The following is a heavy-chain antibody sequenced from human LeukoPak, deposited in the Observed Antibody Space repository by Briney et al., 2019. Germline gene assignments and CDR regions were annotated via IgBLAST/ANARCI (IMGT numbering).Heavy chain of an antibody. V-gene: IGHV3-7*01. CDR3: AKPNYYDSSPPYYFDY. J-gene: IGHJ4*02. D-gene: IGHD3-22*01. CDR2: IKQDGSEK. Sequence: GGSLRLSCAASGFTFSSYWMSWVRQAPGKGLEWVANIKQDGSEKYYVDSVKGRFTISRDNAKNSLYLQMNSLRAEDTAVYYCAKPNYYDSSPPYYFDYWGQGTLVTVSS. CDR1: GFTFSSYW.